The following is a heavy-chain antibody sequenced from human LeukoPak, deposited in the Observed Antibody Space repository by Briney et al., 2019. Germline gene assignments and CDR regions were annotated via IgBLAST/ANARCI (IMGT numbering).Heavy chain of an antibody. CDR2: MYHSGST. V-gene: IGHV4-39*07. D-gene: IGHD5-18*01. CDR3: ARRSKGIQLWLRGYFDY. Sequence: PSETLSLTCTVSGGSISTSGYYWGWIRQPPGKGLEWIGSMYHSGSTYYNPSLKSRVTISVDTSKNQFSLKLSSVTAADTAVYYCARRSKGIQLWLRGYFDYWGQGTLVTVSS. CDR1: GGSISTSGYY. J-gene: IGHJ4*02.